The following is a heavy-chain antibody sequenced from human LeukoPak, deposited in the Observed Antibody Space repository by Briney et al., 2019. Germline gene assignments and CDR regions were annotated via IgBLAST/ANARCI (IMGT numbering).Heavy chain of an antibody. Sequence: SVKFSCKASGGTFSSYAISWVRQAPGQGLEWMGRIIPIPGIANYAQKFQGRVTITADKSTSTAYMELSSLRSEDTAVYYCASFTAAAGGYFDYWGQGTLVTVSS. CDR3: ASFTAAAGGYFDY. J-gene: IGHJ4*02. V-gene: IGHV1-69*04. D-gene: IGHD6-13*01. CDR2: IIPIPGIA. CDR1: GGTFSSYA.